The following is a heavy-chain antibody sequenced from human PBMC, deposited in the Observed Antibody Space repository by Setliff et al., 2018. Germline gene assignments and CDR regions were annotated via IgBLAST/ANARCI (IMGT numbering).Heavy chain of an antibody. CDR2: IYHSGSA. CDR3: ASLGGATRFMGFDS. CDR1: GGSISSSSYY. J-gene: IGHJ4*02. V-gene: IGHV4-39*07. Sequence: SETLSLTCTVSGGSISSSSYYWGWIRQPPGKGLEWIGEIYHSGSANYNPSLKSRVTTSVDKSKNEFSLNVTSVTAADMAVYYCASLGGATRFMGFDSWGQGTLVTVSS. D-gene: IGHD1-26*01.